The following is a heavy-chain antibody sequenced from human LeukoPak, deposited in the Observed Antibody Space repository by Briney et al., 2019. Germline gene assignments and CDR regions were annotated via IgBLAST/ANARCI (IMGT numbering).Heavy chain of an antibody. CDR1: GGSISSGSYY. V-gene: IGHV4-61*01. Sequence: PSETLSLTCTVSGGSISSGSYYWNWIRQPPGKGLEWIGYIHYSGSTKYNPSLKSRVTISVDTSKKQFSLKLSSVTAADTAVYYCTLLAVSGTLSDYWGQGTLVTVSS. J-gene: IGHJ4*02. D-gene: IGHD6-19*01. CDR2: IHYSGST. CDR3: TLLAVSGTLSDY.